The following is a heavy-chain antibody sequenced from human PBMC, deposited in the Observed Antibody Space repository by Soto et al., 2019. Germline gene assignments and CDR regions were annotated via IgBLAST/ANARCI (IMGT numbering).Heavy chain of an antibody. CDR2: INAGNGNT. Sequence: QVQLVQSGAAVKKPGASVKVSCKASGYTFTSYAMHWVRQAPGQRLEWMGWINAGNGNTNYSQKFQGRVTITRHTSASTAYMELSSLRSEDTAVYYCARGGLYDFWSVGTYDYYYMDVWGKGTTVTVSS. CDR3: ARGGLYDFWSVGTYDYYYMDV. CDR1: GYTFTSYA. J-gene: IGHJ6*03. V-gene: IGHV1-3*01. D-gene: IGHD3-3*01.